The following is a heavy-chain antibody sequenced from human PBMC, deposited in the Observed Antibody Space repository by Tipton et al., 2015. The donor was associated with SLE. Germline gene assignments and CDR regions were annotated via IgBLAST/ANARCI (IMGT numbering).Heavy chain of an antibody. J-gene: IGHJ4*02. D-gene: IGHD6-19*01. CDR2: ISYDGSNK. Sequence: SLRLSCAASGFTFSSYGMHWVRQATGKGLEWVAVISYDGSNKYYADSVKGRFTISRDNSKNTLYLQMNSLRAEDTAVYYCAKDQDSSGSLYYFDYWGQGALVTVSS. CDR1: GFTFSSYG. CDR3: AKDQDSSGSLYYFDY. V-gene: IGHV3-30*18.